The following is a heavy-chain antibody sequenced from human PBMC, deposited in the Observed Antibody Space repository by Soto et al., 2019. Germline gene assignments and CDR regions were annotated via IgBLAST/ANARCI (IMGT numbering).Heavy chain of an antibody. V-gene: IGHV3-48*01. CDR1: GFTFRSYS. CDR2: ISSSSNTI. CDR3: ARKTIAARPGWFDP. J-gene: IGHJ5*02. D-gene: IGHD6-6*01. Sequence: GGSLRLSCAASGFTFRSYSMNWVRQAPGKGLEWVSYISSSSNTIYYAGSVKGRFTISRDNAKNSLYLQMNSLRAEDTAVYYCARKTIAARPGWFDPWGQGTLVTVSS.